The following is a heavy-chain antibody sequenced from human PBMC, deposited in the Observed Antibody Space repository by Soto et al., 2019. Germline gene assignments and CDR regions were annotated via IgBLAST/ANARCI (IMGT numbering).Heavy chain of an antibody. Sequence: EVQLVESGGGLVQPGGSLRLSCAASGFTFSSYSMNWVRQAPGKGLEWVSYISSSSSTIYYADSVKGRFTISSDNAKNSLYLQMNSLRAEDTAVYYCAREKAHDYGDYWGQGTLVTVSS. CDR1: GFTFSSYS. CDR2: ISSSSSTI. CDR3: AREKAHDYGDY. V-gene: IGHV3-48*01. J-gene: IGHJ4*02.